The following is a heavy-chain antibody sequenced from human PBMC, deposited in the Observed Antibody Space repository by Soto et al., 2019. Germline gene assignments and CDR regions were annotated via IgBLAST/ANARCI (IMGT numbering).Heavy chain of an antibody. J-gene: IGHJ4*02. Sequence: GASVKVSCKASGYSFTDYHIHWVRQAPGQGLEWLGRINPKSGGTSTAQKFQGWVTMTTDTSISTASMELTRLTSDDTAVYYCARDRLVLRGYSYGLGYWGQGTLVTAPQ. CDR2: INPKSGGT. D-gene: IGHD5-18*01. V-gene: IGHV1-2*04. CDR3: ARDRLVLRGYSYGLGY. CDR1: GYSFTDYH.